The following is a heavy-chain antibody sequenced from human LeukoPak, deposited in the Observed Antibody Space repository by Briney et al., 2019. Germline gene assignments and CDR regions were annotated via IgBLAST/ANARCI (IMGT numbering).Heavy chain of an antibody. J-gene: IGHJ4*02. D-gene: IGHD1-7*01. CDR1: DGSISSYY. CDR2: IYYSGST. V-gene: IGHV4-59*01. Sequence: PSETLSLTCTVSDGSISSYYWSWIRQPPGKGLEWIGYIYYSGSTNYNPSLKSRVTISVDTSKNQFSLKLSSVTAADTAVYYCATLTGTTLIDYWGQGTLVTVSS. CDR3: ATLTGTTLIDY.